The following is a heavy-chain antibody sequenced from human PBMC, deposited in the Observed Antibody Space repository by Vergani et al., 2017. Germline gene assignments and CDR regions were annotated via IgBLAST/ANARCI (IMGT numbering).Heavy chain of an antibody. CDR1: GGTFSSYT. CDR3: ADGGRRSGIDV. D-gene: IGHD3-10*01. Sequence: QVQLVQSGAEVKKPGSSVKVSCKASGGTFSSYTISWVRQAPGQGLEWMGRIIPILGIANYAQKFQCRVTITADKSTSTAYMELSSLRAEDTAVYYCADGGRRSGIDVWGQGTTVTVSS. V-gene: IGHV1-69*02. J-gene: IGHJ6*02. CDR2: IIPILGIA.